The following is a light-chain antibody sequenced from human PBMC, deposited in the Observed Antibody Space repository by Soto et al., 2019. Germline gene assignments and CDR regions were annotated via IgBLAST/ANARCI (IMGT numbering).Light chain of an antibody. CDR2: EVS. CDR3: SSYTSSDTPRV. V-gene: IGLV2-14*01. Sequence: QSVLTQPASVSGSPGQSITISCTGTSSDVGGYNYVSWYQQHPGQAPKVMIYEVSFRPSGVSNRFSGSKSGNTASLTISGLQADDEADYYCSSYTSSDTPRVFGTGTKVTVL. J-gene: IGLJ1*01. CDR1: SSDVGGYNY.